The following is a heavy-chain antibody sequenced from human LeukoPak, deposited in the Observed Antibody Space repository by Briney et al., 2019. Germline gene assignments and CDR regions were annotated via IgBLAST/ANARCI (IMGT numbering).Heavy chain of an antibody. Sequence: PSETLSLTCTVSGGSISSYYWSWIRQPAGKGLEWIGRIYTSGSTNYNPSLKSRVTMSVDTSKNQFSLKLSSVTAADTAVYYCARDKPPGTVEQFFGIWGQGTMVTVSS. J-gene: IGHJ3*02. CDR1: GGSISSYY. CDR2: IYTSGST. V-gene: IGHV4-4*07. CDR3: ARDKPPGTVEQFFGI. D-gene: IGHD1/OR15-1a*01.